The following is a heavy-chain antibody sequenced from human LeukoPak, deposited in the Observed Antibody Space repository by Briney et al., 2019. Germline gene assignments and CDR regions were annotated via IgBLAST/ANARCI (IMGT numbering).Heavy chain of an antibody. Sequence: ASVKVSCKASGYTFTSYGISWVRQAPGQGLEWMGWISAYNGNTNYAQKLQGRVTMTTDTSTSTAYMGLRSLRSDDTAVYYCARDVLMVYAIYSYFDYWGQGPRSPSPQ. CDR1: GYTFTSYG. CDR2: ISAYNGNT. D-gene: IGHD2-8*01. CDR3: ARDVLMVYAIYSYFDY. J-gene: IGHJ4*02. V-gene: IGHV1-18*01.